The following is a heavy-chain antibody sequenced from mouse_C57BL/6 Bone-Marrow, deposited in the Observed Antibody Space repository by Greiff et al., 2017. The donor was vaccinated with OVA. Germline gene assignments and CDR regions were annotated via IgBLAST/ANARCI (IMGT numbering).Heavy chain of an antibody. V-gene: IGHV1-50*01. Sequence: QVQLQQPGAELVKPGASVKLSCKASGYTFTSYWMQWVKQRPGQGLEWIGEIDPSDSYTNYNQKFKGKATLTVDTSSSTAYMQLSSLTSEDSAVYYCARSEPTIVTTSDYWGQGTTLTVSS. CDR3: ARSEPTIVTTSDY. J-gene: IGHJ2*01. D-gene: IGHD2-5*01. CDR1: GYTFTSYW. CDR2: IDPSDSYT.